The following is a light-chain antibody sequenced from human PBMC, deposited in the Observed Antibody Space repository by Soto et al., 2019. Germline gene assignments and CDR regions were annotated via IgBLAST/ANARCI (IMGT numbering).Light chain of an antibody. CDR1: SSDVGGYTY. Sequence: QSALTQPASMSGSPGQSITISCTGISSDVGGYTYVSWYQQHPGKAPKLMISDVSNRASGVSNRFSASKSGNTASLTISGLQAEDEADYYCVSYTTTSTLVVFGGGTKLTVL. V-gene: IGLV2-14*01. CDR2: DVS. J-gene: IGLJ3*02. CDR3: VSYTTTSTLVV.